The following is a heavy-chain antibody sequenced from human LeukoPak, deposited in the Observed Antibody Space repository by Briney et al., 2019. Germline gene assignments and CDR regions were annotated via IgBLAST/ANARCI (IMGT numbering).Heavy chain of an antibody. CDR2: IWYDGSNE. Sequence: GGSLRLSCAASGFTFSSYGMHWVRQAPGKGLEWVAVIWYDGSNEYYADSVKGRFTISRDNSKNTLYLQMNSLRAEDTAVYYCARAQMTTVTTVDYWGQGTLVTVSS. J-gene: IGHJ4*02. CDR3: ARAQMTTVTTVDY. D-gene: IGHD4-17*01. V-gene: IGHV3-33*01. CDR1: GFTFSSYG.